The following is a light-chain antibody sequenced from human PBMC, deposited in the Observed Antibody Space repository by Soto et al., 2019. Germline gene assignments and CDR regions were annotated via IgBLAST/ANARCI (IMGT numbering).Light chain of an antibody. V-gene: IGLV1-40*01. CDR1: SSNIGAGYD. CDR3: QTYDSSLTGVV. CDR2: GNY. Sequence: QSVLTQPPSVSGAPGQRVTISCTGSSSNIGAGYDVQWYQQLPGTAPKLLIYGNYNRPSGVPDRFSGSKSGTSASLAITGLQAEDEADYYCQTYDSSLTGVVFGGGTKLTVL. J-gene: IGLJ2*01.